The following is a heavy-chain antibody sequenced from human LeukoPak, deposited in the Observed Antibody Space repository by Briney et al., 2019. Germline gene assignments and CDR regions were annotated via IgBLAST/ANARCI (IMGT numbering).Heavy chain of an antibody. Sequence: GGSLRLSCAASGFTFSSYAMSWVRQAPGKGLEWVSAISGSGSSTYYADSVKGRFTISRDNSKNTLHLQMNSLRAEDTAVYYCAKDRLGRVVGATWFDPWGQGTLVTVSS. CDR3: AKDRLGRVVGATWFDP. D-gene: IGHD1-26*01. V-gene: IGHV3-23*01. CDR2: ISGSGSST. J-gene: IGHJ5*02. CDR1: GFTFSSYA.